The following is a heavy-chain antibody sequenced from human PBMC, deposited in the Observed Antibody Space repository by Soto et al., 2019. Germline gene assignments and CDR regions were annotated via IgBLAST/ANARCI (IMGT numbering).Heavy chain of an antibody. Sequence: PGGSLRLSCAASGFTVSSNYMSWVRQAPGKGLEWVSVIYSGGSTYYADSVKGRFTISRDNSKNTLYLQMNSLRAEDTAVYYCASTSIAARHYYYYYYMDVWGKGTTVTVSS. CDR3: ASTSIAARHYYYYYYMDV. CDR2: IYSGGST. D-gene: IGHD6-6*01. V-gene: IGHV3-66*01. CDR1: GFTVSSNY. J-gene: IGHJ6*03.